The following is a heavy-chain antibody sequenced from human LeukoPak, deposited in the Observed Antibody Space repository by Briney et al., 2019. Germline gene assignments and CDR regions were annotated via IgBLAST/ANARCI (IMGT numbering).Heavy chain of an antibody. V-gene: IGHV4-4*07. CDR2: IYTSGST. CDR1: GGSISSYY. J-gene: IGHJ3*02. Sequence: PSETLSLTCTVSGGSISSYYWSWIRQPAGKGLEWIGRIYTSGSTNYNPSLKSRVTMSVDTSKNQFSLKLSSVTAADTAVYYCARVPAGVIGMKDAFDIWGQGTMVTVSS. D-gene: IGHD3-16*02. CDR3: ARVPAGVIGMKDAFDI.